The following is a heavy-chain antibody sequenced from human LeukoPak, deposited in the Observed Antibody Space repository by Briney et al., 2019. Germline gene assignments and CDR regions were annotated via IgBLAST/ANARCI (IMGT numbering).Heavy chain of an antibody. Sequence: SVKVSCKASGGTFSSYAISWVRQAPGQGLEWMGGIIPIFGTANYAQKFQGRVTITTDESTSTAYMELSSLRSEDTAVYYCARAFRPAIVVPTAILYREYYYMDVWGKGTTVTVSS. CDR1: GGTFSSYA. CDR3: ARAFRPAIVVPTAILYREYYYMDV. J-gene: IGHJ6*03. CDR2: IIPIFGTA. D-gene: IGHD2-2*01. V-gene: IGHV1-69*05.